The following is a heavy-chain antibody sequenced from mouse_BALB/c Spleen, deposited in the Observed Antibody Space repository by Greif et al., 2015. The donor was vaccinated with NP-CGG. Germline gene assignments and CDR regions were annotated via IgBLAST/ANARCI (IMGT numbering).Heavy chain of an antibody. V-gene: IGHV1-69*01. Sequence: QVQLQQSGAELVMPGASVKMSCKASGYTFTDYWMHWVKQRPGQGLEWIGAIDTSDSYTSYNQKFKGKATLTVDESSSTAYMQLSSLTSEDSAVYYCARGRIGYSWFAYWGQGTLVTVSA. CDR3: ARGRIGYSWFAY. J-gene: IGHJ3*01. CDR1: GYTFTDYW. D-gene: IGHD2-3*01. CDR2: IDTSDSYT.